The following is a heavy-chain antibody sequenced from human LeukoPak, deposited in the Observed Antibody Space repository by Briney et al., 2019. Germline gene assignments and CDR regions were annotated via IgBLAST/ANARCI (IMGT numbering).Heavy chain of an antibody. CDR1: GYTFTSYG. J-gene: IGHJ5*02. V-gene: IGHV1-18*01. Sequence: ASVKVSCKASGYTFTSYGISWVRQAPGQGLEWMGWISAYNGNTNYAQKLQGRVTMTTDTSTSTAYMELSSLRSEDTAVYYCAREGWFGELPQSWFDPWGQGTLVTVSS. CDR2: ISAYNGNT. CDR3: AREGWFGELPQSWFDP. D-gene: IGHD3-10*01.